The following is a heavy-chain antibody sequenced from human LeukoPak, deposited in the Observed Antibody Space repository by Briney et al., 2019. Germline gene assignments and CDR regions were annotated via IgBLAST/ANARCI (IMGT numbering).Heavy chain of an antibody. D-gene: IGHD3-10*01. CDR2: IYSGGST. Sequence: PGGSLRLSCVASGFAVSSSYMSWVRQAPGKGLEWLSVIYSGGSTYYADSVKGRFSISRDKSKNTLFLQMNSLRADDTAVYYCARDGWGMDVWGQGTTVTVSS. CDR1: GFAVSSSY. V-gene: IGHV3-66*01. J-gene: IGHJ6*02. CDR3: ARDGWGMDV.